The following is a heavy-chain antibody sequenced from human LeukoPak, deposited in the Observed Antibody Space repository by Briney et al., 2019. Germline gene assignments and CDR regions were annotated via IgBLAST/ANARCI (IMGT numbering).Heavy chain of an antibody. CDR1: GVSISSYY. CDR2: IYYSGST. CDR3: ARHLRSGWYDYYFDY. J-gene: IGHJ4*02. D-gene: IGHD6-19*01. V-gene: IGHV4-59*01. Sequence: PSETPSLTCTVSGVSISSYYWSWIRQPPGKGLEWIGYIYYSGSTNYNPSLKSRVTISVDTSKNQFSLKLSSVTAADTAVYYCARHLRSGWYDYYFDYWGQGTLVTVSS.